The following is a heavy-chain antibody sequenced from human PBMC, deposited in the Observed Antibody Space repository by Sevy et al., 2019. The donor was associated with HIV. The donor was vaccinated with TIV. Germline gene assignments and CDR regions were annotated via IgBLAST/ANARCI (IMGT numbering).Heavy chain of an antibody. CDR1: GFTFSSYW. CDR2: IKRDGSGK. Sequence: GGSLRLSCAASGFTFSSYWMSWVRQAPGKGLEWVANIKRDGSGKYYVDSVKGRFTISRDNAKNSLYLQMNSLRAEDTAVYYCARDCSSASCLWGMDVWDQGTTVTVSS. CDR3: ARDCSSASCLWGMDV. J-gene: IGHJ6*02. D-gene: IGHD2-2*01. V-gene: IGHV3-7*03.